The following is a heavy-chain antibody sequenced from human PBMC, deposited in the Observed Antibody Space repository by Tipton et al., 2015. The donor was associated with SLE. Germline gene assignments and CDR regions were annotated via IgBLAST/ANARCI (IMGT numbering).Heavy chain of an antibody. V-gene: IGHV4-39*07. D-gene: IGHD2/OR15-2a*01. Sequence: LRLSCTVSGDSITRSSFYWGWIRQPPGKGLEWIGSIYYSGTAHYENPSLKSRVTISIDTSNNQFSLRLTSVTAADTAVYFCARSSSVRTLLWPTFAYWGQGTLVTVSS. CDR3: ARSSSVRTLLWPTFAY. CDR1: GDSITRSSFY. CDR2: IYYSGTAH. J-gene: IGHJ4*02.